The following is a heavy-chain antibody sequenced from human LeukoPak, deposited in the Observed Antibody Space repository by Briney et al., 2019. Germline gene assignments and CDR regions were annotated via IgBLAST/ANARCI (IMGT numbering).Heavy chain of an antibody. CDR3: ARGWSYYGSGSYYIDPHFDY. Sequence: ASVKVSCKASGYTFTGYYMHWVRQAPGQGLEWMGWINPNSGGTNYAQKFQGRVTMTRDTSTRTAYMELSRLRSDDTAVYYCARGWSYYGSGSYYIDPHFDYWGQGTLVTVSS. V-gene: IGHV1-2*02. J-gene: IGHJ4*02. CDR1: GYTFTGYY. CDR2: INPNSGGT. D-gene: IGHD3-10*01.